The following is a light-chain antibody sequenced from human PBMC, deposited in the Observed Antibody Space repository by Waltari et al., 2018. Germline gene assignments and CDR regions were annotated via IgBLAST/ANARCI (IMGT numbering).Light chain of an antibody. CDR1: QAFSRSY. CDR3: QQYGASPT. J-gene: IGKJ5*01. CDR2: GAS. Sequence: DIVLTQSPVTLSLSPGEGATLSCRATQAFSRSYLAWYQQRPGQAPRLLIYGASTRATGIPDRFSGSGSGTVFTRNISRLAPEDSAVYYCQQYGASPTFGQGTRLEIK. V-gene: IGKV3-20*01.